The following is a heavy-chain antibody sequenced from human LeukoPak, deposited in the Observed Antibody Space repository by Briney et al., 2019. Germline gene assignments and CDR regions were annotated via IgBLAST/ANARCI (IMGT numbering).Heavy chain of an antibody. V-gene: IGHV3-30*02. Sequence: GGSLRLSCAASGFTFSSYGMHWVRQAPGKGLEWVAFIRYDGSNKYYADSVKGRFTISRDNSKNTLYLQMNSLRAEDTAVHYCAKDGLGYCSSTSCIRTHFDYWGQGTLVTVSS. CDR1: GFTFSSYG. D-gene: IGHD2-2*01. CDR3: AKDGLGYCSSTSCIRTHFDY. J-gene: IGHJ4*02. CDR2: IRYDGSNK.